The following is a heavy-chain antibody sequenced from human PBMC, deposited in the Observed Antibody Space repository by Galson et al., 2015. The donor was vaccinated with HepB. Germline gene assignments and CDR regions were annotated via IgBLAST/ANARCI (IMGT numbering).Heavy chain of an antibody. J-gene: IGHJ3*02. CDR3: AREEQQLANDAFDI. Sequence: SLRLSCAASGFTFSSYSMNWVRQAPGKGLEWVSSISSSSSYIYYADSVKGRFTISRDNAKNSLYLQMNSLRAEDTAVYYCAREEQQLANDAFDIWGQGTMVTVSS. CDR2: ISSSSSYI. CDR1: GFTFSSYS. D-gene: IGHD6-13*01. V-gene: IGHV3-21*01.